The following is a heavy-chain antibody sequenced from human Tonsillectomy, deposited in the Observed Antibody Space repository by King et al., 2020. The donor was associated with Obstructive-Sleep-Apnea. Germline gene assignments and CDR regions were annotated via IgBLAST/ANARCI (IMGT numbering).Heavy chain of an antibody. J-gene: IGHJ3*02. CDR2: IKEDGSDK. D-gene: IGHD3-22*01. Sequence: VQLVESGGGLVQPGGSLRLSCAASGFTFSNYWMSWVRQAPGKGLEWVANIKEDGSDKHYGDSVRGRFTISSDNAKNSLYLQMNSLRAEDTAVYYCAREGQDGNYYHNRGYALDIWGQGTVVTVSS. V-gene: IGHV3-7*03. CDR3: AREGQDGNYYHNRGYALDI. CDR1: GFTFSNYW.